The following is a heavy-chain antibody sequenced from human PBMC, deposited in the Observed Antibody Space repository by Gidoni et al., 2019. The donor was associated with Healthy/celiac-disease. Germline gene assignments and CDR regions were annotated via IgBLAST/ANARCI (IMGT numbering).Heavy chain of an antibody. CDR1: GYSFTSYW. CDR2: IYPGDSDT. J-gene: IGHJ5*02. CDR3: AREMPTGYSSRRWFDP. D-gene: IGHD6-13*01. Sequence: EVQLVQSGAEVKKPGESLKISCKGSGYSFTSYWIGWVRQMPGKGLEWMGIIYPGDSDTRYSPSFQGQVTISADKSISTAYLQWSSLKASDTAMYYCAREMPTGYSSRRWFDPWGQGTLVTVSS. V-gene: IGHV5-51*01.